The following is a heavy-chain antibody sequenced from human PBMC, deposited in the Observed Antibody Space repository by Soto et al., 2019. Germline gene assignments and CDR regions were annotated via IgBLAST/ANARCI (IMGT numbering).Heavy chain of an antibody. D-gene: IGHD6-19*01. J-gene: IGHJ6*02. V-gene: IGHV1-69*13. CDR2: IIPIFGTA. Sequence: GVSVKVSCKASGGTFSSYAISWVRQAPGQGLEWMGGIIPIFGTANYAQKFQGRVTITADESTSTAYMELSSLRSEDTAVYYCARVTPPQYSRGWYYYYCMGVWG. CDR3: ARVTPPQYSRGWYYYYCMGV. CDR1: GGTFSSYA.